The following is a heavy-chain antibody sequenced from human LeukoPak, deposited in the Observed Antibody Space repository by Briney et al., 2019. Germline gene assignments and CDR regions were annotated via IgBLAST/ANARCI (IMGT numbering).Heavy chain of an antibody. Sequence: SETLSLTCTVSGGSISSYYWSWIRQPPGKGLEWIGYIYYSGSTNYNPSLKSRVTISVDTSKNQFSLKLSSVTAADTAVYYCARGWDYYDSSGSPLDYFDYWGQGTLVTVSS. D-gene: IGHD3-22*01. CDR3: ARGWDYYDSSGSPLDYFDY. J-gene: IGHJ4*02. CDR2: IYYSGST. CDR1: GGSISSYY. V-gene: IGHV4-59*01.